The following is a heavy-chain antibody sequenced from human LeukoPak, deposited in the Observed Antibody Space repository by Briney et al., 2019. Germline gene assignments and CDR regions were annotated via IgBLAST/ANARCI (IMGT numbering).Heavy chain of an antibody. J-gene: IGHJ4*02. Sequence: GEFLKISCKGSGYSFTSYWIGWVRQMPGKGLEWVGIIYPGDSDTRYSPSFQGQVAISADKSISTAYLQWSSLKASDTAMYYCARLPYYDFWSGYSSFDYWGQGTLVTVSS. V-gene: IGHV5-51*01. CDR2: IYPGDSDT. D-gene: IGHD3-3*01. CDR1: GYSFTSYW. CDR3: ARLPYYDFWSGYSSFDY.